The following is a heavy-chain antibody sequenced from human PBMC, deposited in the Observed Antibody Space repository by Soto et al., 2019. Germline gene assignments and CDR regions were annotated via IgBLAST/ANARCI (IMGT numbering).Heavy chain of an antibody. J-gene: IGHJ3*02. CDR2: INHSGST. CDR3: ARGLGITMIVVADDAFDI. Sequence: KPSETLSLTCAVYGGSFSGYYWSWIRQPPGKGLEWIGEINHSGSTNYNPSLKSRVTISVDTSKNQFSLKLSSVTAADTAVYYCARGLGITMIVVADDAFDIWGQGTMVTVSS. D-gene: IGHD3-22*01. V-gene: IGHV4-34*01. CDR1: GGSFSGYY.